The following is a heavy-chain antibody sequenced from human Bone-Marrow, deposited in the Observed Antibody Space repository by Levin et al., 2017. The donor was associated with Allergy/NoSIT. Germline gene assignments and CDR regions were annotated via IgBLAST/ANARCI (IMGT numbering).Heavy chain of an antibody. J-gene: IGHJ4*02. CDR1: GFTFSDYW. CDR2: INSDGRIT. D-gene: IGHD4-17*01. V-gene: IGHV3-74*01. CDR3: ARDQDDYGEPYFDF. Sequence: LTGGSLRLSCAASGFTFSDYWMHWVRQAPGKGLVWVARINSDGRITEYADSVKGRFTISRDNAKNMLYLQMSSLSADDTAVYFCARDQDDYGEPYFDFWGQGTLVTVSS.